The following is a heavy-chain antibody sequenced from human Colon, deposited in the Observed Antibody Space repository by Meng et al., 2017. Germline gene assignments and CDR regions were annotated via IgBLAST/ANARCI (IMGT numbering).Heavy chain of an antibody. D-gene: IGHD3-16*01. CDR3: AKLTSL. CDR1: GFAFSGSS. CDR2: FTASSST. Sequence: GESLKISCAASGFAFSGSSMSWVRQAPGKGLEWVSTFTASSSTFYADSLKGRFTISRDNSKNTLYLQMNSLRAEDTAVYYCAKLTSLWGQGTLVTVSS. J-gene: IGHJ4*02. V-gene: IGHV3-23*01.